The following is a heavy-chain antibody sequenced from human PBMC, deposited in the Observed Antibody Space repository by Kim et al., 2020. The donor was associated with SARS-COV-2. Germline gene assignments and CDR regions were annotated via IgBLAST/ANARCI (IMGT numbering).Heavy chain of an antibody. Sequence: SETLSLTCTVSGGSISSSSYYWGWIRQPPGKGLEWIGSIYYSGSTYYNPSLKSRVTISVDTSKNQFSLKLSSVTAADTAVYYCARHRLGYCSSTSCYYNWFDPWGQGTLVTVSS. CDR3: ARHRLGYCSSTSCYYNWFDP. D-gene: IGHD2-2*01. V-gene: IGHV4-39*01. CDR2: IYYSGST. CDR1: GGSISSSSYY. J-gene: IGHJ5*02.